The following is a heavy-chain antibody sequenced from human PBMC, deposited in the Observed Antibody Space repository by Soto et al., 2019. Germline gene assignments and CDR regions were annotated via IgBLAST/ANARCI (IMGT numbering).Heavy chain of an antibody. CDR3: ARSGALSSSDSDN. J-gene: IGHJ4*02. CDR2: ISWNGGSI. D-gene: IGHD1-26*01. Sequence: PGGSLRLSCVASGFTFDDYAMHWVRQPPGKGLEWVSGISWNGGSIGYVESVRGRFTISRDDAKKSVYLEMNNLRTEDTALYYCARSGALSSSDSDNWGRGTLVTVSS. CDR1: GFTFDDYA. V-gene: IGHV3-9*01.